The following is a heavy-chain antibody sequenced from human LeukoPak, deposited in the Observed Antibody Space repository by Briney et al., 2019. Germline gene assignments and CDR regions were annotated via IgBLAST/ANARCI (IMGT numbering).Heavy chain of an antibody. Sequence: ALVKVSCKASGYTFSDYYMHWVRQAPGQGLEWMGWINPNSGATNYAQKFQGRVTMTRDTSITTVYMELSRLRSDDTAVYYCARVRRYYDILSKPFDYWGQGTLVTVSS. D-gene: IGHD3-9*01. J-gene: IGHJ4*02. CDR2: INPNSGAT. CDR3: ARVRRYYDILSKPFDY. CDR1: GYTFSDYY. V-gene: IGHV1-2*02.